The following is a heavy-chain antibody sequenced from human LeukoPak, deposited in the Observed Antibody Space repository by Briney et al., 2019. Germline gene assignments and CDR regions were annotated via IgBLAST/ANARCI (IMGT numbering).Heavy chain of an antibody. CDR1: GGTLISYA. CDR3: ALPYYDFWSGYSSMDV. CDR2: IIPIFGTA. V-gene: IGHV1-69*05. J-gene: IGHJ6*03. Sequence: SVKVSCKASGGTLISYAISWVRQAPGQGLEWMGRIIPIFGTANYAQKFQDRVTITTDESTSTAYMEPSSLRSEDTAVYYCALPYYDFWSGYSSMDVWGKGTTVTVSS. D-gene: IGHD3-3*01.